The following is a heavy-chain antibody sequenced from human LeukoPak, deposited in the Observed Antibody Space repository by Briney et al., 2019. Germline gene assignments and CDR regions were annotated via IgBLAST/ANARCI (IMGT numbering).Heavy chain of an antibody. CDR2: MNPNSGNT. CDR3: ARSTYDSSGHRFDS. V-gene: IGHV1-8*02. CDR1: GYTFTSYG. D-gene: IGHD3-22*01. Sequence: GASVKVSCKASGYTFTSYGISWVRQAPGQGLEWMGWMNPNSGNTGYAQKFQGRVTMTRNNSISTAYMELSSLRSEDTALYYCARSTYDSSGHRFDSWGQGTLVTVSS. J-gene: IGHJ4*02.